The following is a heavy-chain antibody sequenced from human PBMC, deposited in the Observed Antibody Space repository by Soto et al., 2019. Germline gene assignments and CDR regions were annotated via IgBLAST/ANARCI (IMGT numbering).Heavy chain of an antibody. V-gene: IGHV3-53*01. J-gene: IGHJ6*02. CDR1: GFTVSSNY. CDR2: IYSGGTT. Sequence: EVQLVESGGGLMQPGGSLRLSCAASGFTVSSNYMSWVRQAPGKGLEWVSVIYSGGTTYYADSVRGRFTISRDESKNPLYLQMNILRGGETAVYYCARGAMVIPPDYYYGMDVWGQGTTVVVSS. CDR3: ARGAMVIPPDYYYGMDV. D-gene: IGHD2-21*01.